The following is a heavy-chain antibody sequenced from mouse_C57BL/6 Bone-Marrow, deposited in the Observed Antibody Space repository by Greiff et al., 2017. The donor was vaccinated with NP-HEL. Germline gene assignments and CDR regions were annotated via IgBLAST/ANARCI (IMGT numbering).Heavy chain of an antibody. CDR2: IDPETGGT. D-gene: IGHD1-1*01. CDR3: TRSGNYYGSSSFAY. J-gene: IGHJ3*01. Sequence: QVQLQQSGAELVRPGASVTLSCKASGYTFTDYEMHWVKQTPVHGLEWIGAIDPETGGTAYNQKFKGKAILTADKSSSTAYMELRSLTSEDSAVYYGTRSGNYYGSSSFAYWGQGTLVTVSA. V-gene: IGHV1-15*01. CDR1: GYTFTDYE.